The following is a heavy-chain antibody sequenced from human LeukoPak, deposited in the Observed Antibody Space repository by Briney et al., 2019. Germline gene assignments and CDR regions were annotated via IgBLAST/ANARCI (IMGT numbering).Heavy chain of an antibody. Sequence: QPGGSLRLSCAASGFTFSSYEMNWVRQAPGKGLEWVSYISSSGSTIYYADSVKGRFTISRDNAKNSLYLQMNGLRAEDTAVYYCARDRRLVASSYLDYWGQGTLVTVSS. D-gene: IGHD6-19*01. J-gene: IGHJ4*02. CDR3: ARDRRLVASSYLDY. CDR1: GFTFSSYE. V-gene: IGHV3-48*03. CDR2: ISSSGSTI.